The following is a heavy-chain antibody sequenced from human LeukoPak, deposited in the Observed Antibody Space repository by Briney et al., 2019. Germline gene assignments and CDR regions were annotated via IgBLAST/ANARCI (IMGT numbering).Heavy chain of an antibody. D-gene: IGHD1-14*01. CDR2: IYYSGST. CDR1: GGSISNHY. Sequence: SETLSLTCTVSGGSISNHYWSWIRQSPGKGLEWIGYIYYSGSTSYNPSLYSRVTVSLDTSKNQFSLKLSSVTAADTAVYYCARHVGRTYHRHFDYWGQGTLVTVSS. J-gene: IGHJ4*02. CDR3: ARHVGRTYHRHFDY. V-gene: IGHV4-59*08.